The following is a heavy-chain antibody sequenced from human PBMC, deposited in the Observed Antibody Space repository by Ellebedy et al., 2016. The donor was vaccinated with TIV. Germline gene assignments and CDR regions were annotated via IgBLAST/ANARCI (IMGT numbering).Heavy chain of an antibody. CDR2: INHSGST. CDR3: ARGQRVVVPAAIGRYHYMDV. D-gene: IGHD2-2*01. Sequence: SETLSLTXAVYDGSFSGYYWSWIRQPPGKGLEWIGEINHSGSTNYNPSLKSRVTISVDTSKNQFSLKLSSVTAADTAVYYCARGQRVVVPAAIGRYHYMDVWGKGTTVTVSS. J-gene: IGHJ6*03. CDR1: DGSFSGYY. V-gene: IGHV4-34*01.